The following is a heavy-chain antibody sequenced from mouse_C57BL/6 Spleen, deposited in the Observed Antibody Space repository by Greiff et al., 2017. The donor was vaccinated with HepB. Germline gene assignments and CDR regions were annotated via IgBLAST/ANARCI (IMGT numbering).Heavy chain of an antibody. Sequence: EVNLVESGGGLVKPGGSLKLSCAASGFTFSDYGMHWVRQAPEKGLEWVAYISSGSSTIYYADTVKGRFTISRDNAKNTLFLQMTSLRSEDTAMYYCARDGSSYSYAMDDWGQGTSVTVSS. CDR1: GFTFSDYG. J-gene: IGHJ4*01. CDR2: ISSGSSTI. V-gene: IGHV5-17*01. D-gene: IGHD1-1*01. CDR3: ARDGSSYSYAMDD.